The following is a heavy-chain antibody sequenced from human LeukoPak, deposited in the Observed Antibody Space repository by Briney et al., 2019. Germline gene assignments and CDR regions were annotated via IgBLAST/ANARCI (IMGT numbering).Heavy chain of an antibody. CDR1: GYSISSGYY. J-gene: IGHJ5*02. CDR2: IYHSGST. V-gene: IGHV4-38-2*02. Sequence: SETLSLTCTASGYSISSGYYWGWIRQPPGKGLEWIGSIYHSGSTYYNPSLKSRVTISVDTSKNQFSLKLSSVTAADTAVYYCARGLGRYCSGGSCYGRRGSSRLCWFDPWGQGTLVTVSS. CDR3: ARGLGRYCSGGSCYGRRGSSRLCWFDP. D-gene: IGHD2-15*01.